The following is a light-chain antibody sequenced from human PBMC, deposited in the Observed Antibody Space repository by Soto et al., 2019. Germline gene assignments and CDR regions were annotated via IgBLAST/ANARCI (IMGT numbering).Light chain of an antibody. CDR1: QDISNY. CDR2: AAS. J-gene: IGKJ1*01. V-gene: IGKV1-6*01. Sequence: IQMTQSPSSLSASVGDRVTITCQASQDISNYLSWFQQRPGNAPTLLISAASRLQSGVPSRFSGRGSGTDFTLTISSLQPEDFATYYCLQDYDYPRTFGQGTKVDIK. CDR3: LQDYDYPRT.